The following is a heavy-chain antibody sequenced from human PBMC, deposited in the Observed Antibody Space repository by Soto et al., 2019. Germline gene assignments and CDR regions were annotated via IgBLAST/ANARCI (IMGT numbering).Heavy chain of an antibody. CDR1: AYTFTGYY. Sequence: ASVSVSCKGTAYTFTGYYLHWARQAPGQGLEWMGWINPDNGAANYAQQFQGRVTMTRDTFISTVYLEFSSLRSYDTAVYFCARGEDYIWLFHYLDYWGQGALVTVSS. CDR2: INPDNGAA. CDR3: ARGEDYIWLFHYLDY. D-gene: IGHD3-16*01. J-gene: IGHJ4*02. V-gene: IGHV1-2*02.